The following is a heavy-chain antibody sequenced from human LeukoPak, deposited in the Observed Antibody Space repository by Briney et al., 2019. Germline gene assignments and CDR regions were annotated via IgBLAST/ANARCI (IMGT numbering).Heavy chain of an antibody. CDR3: ARQDGRALYYFDY. CDR2: IYPGDSDT. Sequence: GESLKISCQGSGYSFTNYWIGWVRQLPGKGLEWMGIIYPGDSDTRYSPSLQGQVTISADKSISTAYLQWGSLKASDTAMYYCARQDGRALYYFDYWGQGTLVTVSS. V-gene: IGHV5-51*01. J-gene: IGHJ4*02. D-gene: IGHD5-24*01. CDR1: GYSFTNYW.